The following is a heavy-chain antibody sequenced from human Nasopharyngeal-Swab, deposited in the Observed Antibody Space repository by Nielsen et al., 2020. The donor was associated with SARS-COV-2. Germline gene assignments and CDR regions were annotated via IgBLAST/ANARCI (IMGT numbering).Heavy chain of an antibody. J-gene: IGHJ4*02. D-gene: IGHD6-19*01. CDR1: GFTFSSYS. Sequence: GGSLRLSCAASGFTFSSYSMNWVRQAPGKGLEWVSYISSSSGTIYYADSVKGRFTISRDNAKNSLYLQMNSLRAEDTAVYYCASGGSSGWRTFDYWGQGTLVTVSS. V-gene: IGHV3-48*01. CDR2: ISSSSGTI. CDR3: ASGGSSGWRTFDY.